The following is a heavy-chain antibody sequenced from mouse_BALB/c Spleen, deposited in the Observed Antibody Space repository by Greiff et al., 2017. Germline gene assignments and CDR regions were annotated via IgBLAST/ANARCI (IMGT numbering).Heavy chain of an antibody. CDR2: ISTYSGNT. CDR3: ARSYGNSVGSYFDY. V-gene: IGHV1S137*01. CDR1: GYTFTGYA. D-gene: IGHD2-1*01. J-gene: IGHJ2*01. Sequence: VQLQQSGPELVRPGVSVKISCKGSGYTFTGYAMHWVKQSHGKSLEWIGDISTYSGNTNYNQKFKGKATMTVDKSSSTAYMELPRLTSEDSAISYYARSYGNSVGSYFDYWGQGTTLTVSS.